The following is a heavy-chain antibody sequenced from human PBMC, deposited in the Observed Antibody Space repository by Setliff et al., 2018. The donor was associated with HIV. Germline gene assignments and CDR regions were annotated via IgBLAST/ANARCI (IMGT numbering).Heavy chain of an antibody. CDR1: GFTFSSYS. J-gene: IGHJ3*02. CDR3: AKDLDIVVVPAAPDAFDI. Sequence: GGSLRLSCAASGFTFSSYSMNWVRQAPGKGLEWVSYITSSSRTIYYADSVKGRFTISRDNAKNSLYLQMNSLRAEDTAVYYCAKDLDIVVVPAAPDAFDIWGQGTMVTVSS. V-gene: IGHV3-48*01. CDR2: ITSSSRTI. D-gene: IGHD2-2*03.